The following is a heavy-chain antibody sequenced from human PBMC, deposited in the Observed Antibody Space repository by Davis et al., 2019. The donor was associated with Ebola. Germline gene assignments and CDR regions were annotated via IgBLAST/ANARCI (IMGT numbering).Heavy chain of an antibody. CDR3: VTEKISSGEFIFDM. Sequence: ASVKVSCKASGYTFTGYYMHWVRQAPGQGLEWMGWINPNSGGTNYAQKFQGRVTMTRDTSFMELRSLRNDDTAVYFCVTEKISSGEFIFDMWGQGTLVTVSS. D-gene: IGHD3-3*02. CDR1: GYTFTGYY. J-gene: IGHJ4*02. CDR2: INPNSGGT. V-gene: IGHV1-2*02.